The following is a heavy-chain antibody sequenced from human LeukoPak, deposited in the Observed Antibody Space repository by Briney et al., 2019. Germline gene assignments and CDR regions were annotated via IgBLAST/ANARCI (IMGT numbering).Heavy chain of an antibody. J-gene: IGHJ6*03. CDR2: IYHSGST. Sequence: SETLSLTCAVSGYSISSGYYWGWIRQPPGKGLEWIGSIYHSGSTYYNPSLKSRVTISVDTSKNHFALKLSSVTAADTAVYYCARHRAEKPYYMDVWGKGTTVTVSS. CDR1: GYSISSGYY. V-gene: IGHV4-38-2*01. D-gene: IGHD5-24*01. CDR3: ARHRAEKPYYMDV.